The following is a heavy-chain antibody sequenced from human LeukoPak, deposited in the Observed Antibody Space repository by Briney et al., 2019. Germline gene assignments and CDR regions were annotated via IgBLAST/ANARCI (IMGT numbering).Heavy chain of an antibody. V-gene: IGHV3-30*18. CDR1: GFTFSSYA. D-gene: IGHD6-19*01. J-gene: IGHJ5*02. CDR2: ISYDGSNK. CDR3: AKDSSGWNNWFDP. Sequence: PGGSLRLSCAASGFTFSSYAMSWVRQAPGKGLEWVAVISYDGSNKYYADSVKGRFTISRDNSKNTLYLQMNSLRAEDTAVYYCAKDSSGWNNWFDPWGQGTLVTVSS.